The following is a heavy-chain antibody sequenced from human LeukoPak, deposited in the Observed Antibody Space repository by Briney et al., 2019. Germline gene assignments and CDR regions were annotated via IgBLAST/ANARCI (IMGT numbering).Heavy chain of an antibody. V-gene: IGHV3-74*01. Sequence: GGSLRLSCAASGFTLSSYWMHWVRQAPGKGLVWVSRINSDGNTTNYADSAKGRFTISRDNAKNTVYLQMNSLRAEDTAVYYCARDRYYGSGSYYYGMDVWGQGTTVTVSS. CDR3: ARDRYYGSGSYYYGMDV. J-gene: IGHJ6*02. D-gene: IGHD3-10*01. CDR1: GFTLSSYW. CDR2: INSDGNTT.